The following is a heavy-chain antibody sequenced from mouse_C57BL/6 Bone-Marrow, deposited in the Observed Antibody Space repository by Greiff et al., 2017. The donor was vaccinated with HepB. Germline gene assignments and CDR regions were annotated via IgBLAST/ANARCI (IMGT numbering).Heavy chain of an antibody. CDR2: IDPETGGT. J-gene: IGHJ3*01. V-gene: IGHV1-15*01. CDR3: TRYDYDDGFAY. D-gene: IGHD2-4*01. Sequence: VKVVESGAELVRPGASVTLSCKASGYTFTDYEMHWVKQTPVHGLEWIGAIDPETGGTAYNQKFKGKAILTADKSSSTAYMELRSLTSEDSAVYYCTRYDYDDGFAYWGQGTLVTVSA. CDR1: GYTFTDYE.